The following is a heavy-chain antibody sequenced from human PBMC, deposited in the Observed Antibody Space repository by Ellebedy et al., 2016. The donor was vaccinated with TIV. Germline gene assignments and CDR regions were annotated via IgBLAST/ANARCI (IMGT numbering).Heavy chain of an antibody. D-gene: IGHD4-17*01. CDR2: ISWDGGST. V-gene: IGHV3-43*01. Sequence: GESLKIFCAASGFTFDDYTMHWVRQAPGKGLEWVSLISWDGGSTYYADSVKGRFTISRDNSKNSLYLQMNSLRTEDTALYYCAKGEATVTRTFLLNWFDPWGQGTLVTVSS. J-gene: IGHJ5*02. CDR3: AKGEATVTRTFLLNWFDP. CDR1: GFTFDDYT.